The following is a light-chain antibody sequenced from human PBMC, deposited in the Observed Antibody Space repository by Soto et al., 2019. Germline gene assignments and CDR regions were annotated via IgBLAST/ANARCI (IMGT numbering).Light chain of an antibody. J-gene: IGKJ1*01. CDR3: QQYNDWPT. CDR1: QSVSSN. V-gene: IGKV3-15*01. CDR2: GAS. Sequence: EIVLTQSPGTLSLSPGERATLSCRASQSVSSNYLAWYQQKPGQAPRLLIYGASTRATGIPARFSGSGSGTEFTLTISSLQSEDSAVYYCQQYNDWPTFGQGTKVEIK.